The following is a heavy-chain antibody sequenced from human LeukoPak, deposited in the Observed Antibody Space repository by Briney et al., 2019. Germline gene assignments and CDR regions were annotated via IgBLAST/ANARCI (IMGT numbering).Heavy chain of an antibody. D-gene: IGHD6-13*01. CDR2: ISDSGGSR. CDR3: AKDSLAAAGYFDY. V-gene: IGHV3-23*01. CDR1: GITFSSLA. Sequence: GFLRLFCAASGITFSSLAMRWVRPAPGKGLRLVSAISDSGGSRYYADSVKGRFTISRDNSKNTLYLQMNSLRAEDTAVYYCAKDSLAAAGYFDYWGQGTLVTVSS. J-gene: IGHJ4*02.